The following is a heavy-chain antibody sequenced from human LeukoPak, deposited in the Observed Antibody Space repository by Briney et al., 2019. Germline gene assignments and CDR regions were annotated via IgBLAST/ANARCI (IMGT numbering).Heavy chain of an antibody. CDR2: IYYSGST. CDR3: ARVWFDGSGSYSLGDY. J-gene: IGHJ4*02. D-gene: IGHD3-10*01. Sequence: SETLSLTCTVSGGSISSGGYYWSWIRQHPGKGLEWIRYIYYSGSTYYNPSLKSRVTISVDTSKNQFSLKLSSVTAADTAVYYCARVWFDGSGSYSLGDYWGQGTLVTVSS. V-gene: IGHV4-31*03. CDR1: GGSISSGGYY.